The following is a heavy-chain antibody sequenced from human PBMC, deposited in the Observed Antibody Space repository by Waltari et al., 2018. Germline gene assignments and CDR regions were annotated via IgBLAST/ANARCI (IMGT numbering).Heavy chain of an antibody. CDR1: GYPFTDYH. V-gene: IGHV1-2*02. J-gene: IGHJ5*02. D-gene: IGHD2-2*01. Sequence: QVQLVQSGAEVRKPGASMTVSCRASGYPFTDYHKPWVRQAPGQGLEWMGWIRPSSGGTYSAQKFQGRVTMTRDTSISTAYMELSGLTSDDTAMYFCARDEVEPRGINPELNWFDPWGQGTLVTVSS. CDR3: ARDEVEPRGINPELNWFDP. CDR2: IRPSSGGT.